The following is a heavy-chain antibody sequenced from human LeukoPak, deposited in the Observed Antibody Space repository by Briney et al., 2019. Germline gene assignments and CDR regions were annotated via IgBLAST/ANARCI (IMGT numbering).Heavy chain of an antibody. V-gene: IGHV4-31*03. D-gene: IGHD1-26*01. CDR3: ARDKKSGSFDY. CDR2: IYYSGST. Sequence: PSETLSLTCTVSGGSIGSGGYYWSWIRQHPGKGLEWIGYIYYSGSTYYNPSLKSRVTISVDTSKNQFSLKLSSVTAADTAVYYCARDKKSGSFDYWGQGTLVTVSS. J-gene: IGHJ4*02. CDR1: GGSIGSGGYY.